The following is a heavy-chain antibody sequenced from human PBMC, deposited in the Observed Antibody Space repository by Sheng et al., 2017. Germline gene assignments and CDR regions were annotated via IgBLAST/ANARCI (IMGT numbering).Heavy chain of an antibody. V-gene: IGHV3-21*01. Sequence: EVQLVESGGGLVKPGGSLRLSCAASGFTFTTYSMNWVRRAPGKGLEWVSSISSTSGYIYYADSLKGRFTISRDNARNSLYLQMNSLKAEDTAVYYCARGADYFDYWGQGTLVTVSS. CDR2: ISSTSGYI. CDR1: GFTFTTYS. J-gene: IGHJ4*02. D-gene: IGHD6-19*01. CDR3: ARGADYFDY.